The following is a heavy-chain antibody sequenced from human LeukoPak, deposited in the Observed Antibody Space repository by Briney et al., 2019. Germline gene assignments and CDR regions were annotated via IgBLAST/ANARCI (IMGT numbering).Heavy chain of an antibody. Sequence: GGSLRLSCAASGFTFSSYWMSWVRQAPGKGLEWVANIKQDGSEKYYVDSVKGRFTISRDNAKYSLYLQMNSLRAEDTAVYYCARVRVLYSSSFWENYGMGVWGQGTTVTVSS. D-gene: IGHD6-13*01. CDR1: GFTFSSYW. J-gene: IGHJ6*02. CDR2: IKQDGSEK. CDR3: ARVRVLYSSSFWENYGMGV. V-gene: IGHV3-7*01.